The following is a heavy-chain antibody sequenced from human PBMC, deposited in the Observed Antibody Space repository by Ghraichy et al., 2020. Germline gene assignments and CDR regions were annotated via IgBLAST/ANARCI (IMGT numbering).Heavy chain of an antibody. J-gene: IGHJ3*02. CDR1: GYTFTSYG. CDR2: ISAYNGNT. CDR3: ASRSGSKGGDAFDI. Sequence: ASVKVSCKASGYTFTSYGISWVRQAPGQGLEWMGWISAYNGNTNYAQKLQGRVTMTTDTSTSTDYMELRSLRSDDTAVYYCASRSGSKGGDAFDIWGQGTMVTVSS. D-gene: IGHD1-26*01. V-gene: IGHV1-18*04.